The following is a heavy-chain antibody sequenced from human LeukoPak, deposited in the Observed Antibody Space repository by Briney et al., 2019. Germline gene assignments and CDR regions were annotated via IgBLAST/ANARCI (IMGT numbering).Heavy chain of an antibody. D-gene: IGHD5-18*01. CDR1: GGSISSCY. CDR3: ARGPGGYSYGYYFDY. J-gene: IGHJ4*02. V-gene: IGHV4-59*01. CDR2: IYYSGST. Sequence: PSETPSLTCTVSGGSISSCYWSWIRQPPGKGLEWIGYIYYSGSTNYNPSLKSRVTISVDTSKNQFSLKLSSVTAADTAVYYCARGPGGYSYGYYFDYWGQGTLVTVSS.